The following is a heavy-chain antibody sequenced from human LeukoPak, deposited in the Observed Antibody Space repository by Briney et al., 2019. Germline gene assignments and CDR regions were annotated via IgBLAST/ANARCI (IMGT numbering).Heavy chain of an antibody. CDR2: INHSGST. V-gene: IGHV4-34*01. Sequence: PSDTLSLTCAVNGGSFSRYHWSWIRQPPGKELEWIGEINHSGSTNYNPSLKSRVTISVDTSKNQFSLKLSSVTAADTAVYYCARHVRKRGIAVAGSPGWFDPWGQGTLVTVSS. J-gene: IGHJ5*02. D-gene: IGHD6-19*01. CDR1: GGSFSRYH. CDR3: ARHVRKRGIAVAGSPGWFDP.